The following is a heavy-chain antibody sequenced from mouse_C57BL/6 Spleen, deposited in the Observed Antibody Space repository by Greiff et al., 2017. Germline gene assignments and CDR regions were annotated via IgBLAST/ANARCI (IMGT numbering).Heavy chain of an antibody. CDR1: GFTFTDYY. J-gene: IGHJ1*03. Sequence: EVQVVESGGGLVQPGGSLSLSCAASGFTFTDYYMSWVRQPPGKALEWLGFIRNKANGYTTEYSASVKGRFTISRDNSQSILYLQMNALRAEDSATYYCARSGYYGSSYVYFDVWGTGTTVTVSS. CDR2: IRNKANGYTT. CDR3: ARSGYYGSSYVYFDV. D-gene: IGHD1-1*01. V-gene: IGHV7-3*01.